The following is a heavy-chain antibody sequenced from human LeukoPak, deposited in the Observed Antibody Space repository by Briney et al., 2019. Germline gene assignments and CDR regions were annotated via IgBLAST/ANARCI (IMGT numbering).Heavy chain of an antibody. CDR2: INHSGST. CDR1: GGSFSGYY. CDR3: ARGRPPQPASIFGTN. Sequence: SETLSLTCAVYGGSFSGYYWSWIRQPPGKGLEWIGEINHSGSTNYNPSLKSRVTISVDTSKNQFSLKLSSVTAADTAVYYCARGRPPQPASIFGTNRGQGTLVTVSS. V-gene: IGHV4-34*01. D-gene: IGHD3-3*01. J-gene: IGHJ4*02.